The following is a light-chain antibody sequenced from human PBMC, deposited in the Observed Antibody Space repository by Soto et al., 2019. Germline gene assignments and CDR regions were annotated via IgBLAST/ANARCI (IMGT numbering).Light chain of an antibody. J-gene: IGKJ1*01. V-gene: IGKV3-20*01. CDR3: QQYGSSPWT. Sequence: EIGVTQSPCTLSLSPGERATISCRASQSVSSSYLAWYQQKPGQGPRLFIYGASSRATGIPDRFGGSGSGTDFTLTISRLEPEDFAVYYCQQYGSSPWTFCQGTKVAIK. CDR1: QSVSSSY. CDR2: GAS.